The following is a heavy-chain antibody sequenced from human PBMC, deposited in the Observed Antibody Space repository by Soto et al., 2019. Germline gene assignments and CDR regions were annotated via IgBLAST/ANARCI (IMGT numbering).Heavy chain of an antibody. J-gene: IGHJ6*02. CDR3: ARDTVGSSSLYGMDV. CDR1: GFTFSTYG. CDR2: IWFDGSNK. Sequence: GGSLRLSCAASGFTFSTYGMNRVRQAPGKGLEWVAVIWFDGSNKYYGDSVKGRFTISRDNSKNRLYLQMNSLRAEDTAVYYCARDTVGSSSLYGMDVWGPGTTVTVSS. D-gene: IGHD6-6*01. V-gene: IGHV3-33*01.